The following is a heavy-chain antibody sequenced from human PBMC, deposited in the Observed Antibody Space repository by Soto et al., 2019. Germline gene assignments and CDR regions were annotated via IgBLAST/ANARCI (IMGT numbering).Heavy chain of an antibody. CDR2: INPSGGST. Sequence: GASVKVSCNASGYTFTSYYMHLVRQAPGQGLEWMGIINPSGGSTSYAQKFQGRVTMTRDTSTSTVYMELSSLRSEDTAVYYCARDRSPPNPDGWYHTYYYYYGMDVWGQGTTVTVSS. J-gene: IGHJ6*02. V-gene: IGHV1-46*01. CDR1: GYTFTSYY. D-gene: IGHD6-19*01. CDR3: ARDRSPPNPDGWYHTYYYYYGMDV.